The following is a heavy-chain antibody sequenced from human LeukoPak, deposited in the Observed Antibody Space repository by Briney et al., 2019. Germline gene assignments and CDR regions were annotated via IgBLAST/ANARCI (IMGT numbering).Heavy chain of an antibody. Sequence: GGSLRLSCAASGFTVSSNYMSWVRQAPGKGLEWVSVIYSGGSTYYADSVKGRFTISRDNSKNTLYLQMYSLRAEDTAVYYCARGRSYGDGFDYWGQGTLVTVSS. CDR1: GFTVSSNY. CDR2: IYSGGST. CDR3: ARGRSYGDGFDY. V-gene: IGHV3-66*01. D-gene: IGHD4-17*01. J-gene: IGHJ4*02.